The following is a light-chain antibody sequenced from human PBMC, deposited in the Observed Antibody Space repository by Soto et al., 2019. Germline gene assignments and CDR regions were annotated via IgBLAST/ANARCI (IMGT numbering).Light chain of an antibody. CDR2: AAS. V-gene: IGKV1-39*01. J-gene: IGKJ5*01. CDR1: QGIRND. CDR3: QQSYSTPHT. Sequence: IQMTQSPSSLSASVGDRVTITCRASQGIRNDLGWYQQKQGKXXKXXIYAASSLQSGVPSRFSGSGSGTDLTITISSLQPEDFETYYCQQSYSTPHTFGQGTRLEIK.